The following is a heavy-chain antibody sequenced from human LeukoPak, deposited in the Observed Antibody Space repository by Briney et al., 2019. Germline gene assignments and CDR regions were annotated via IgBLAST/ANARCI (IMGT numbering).Heavy chain of an antibody. Sequence: VASVKVSCKASGGTFSSYAISWVRQAPGQGLEWMGGIIPIFGTANYAQKFQGRVTITADESTSTAYMELSSLTSEDTAVYYCARGDHVRIYAESAFDIWGQGTMVTVSS. D-gene: IGHD3-3*01. V-gene: IGHV1-69*01. CDR2: IIPIFGTA. CDR1: GGTFSSYA. CDR3: ARGDHVRIYAESAFDI. J-gene: IGHJ3*02.